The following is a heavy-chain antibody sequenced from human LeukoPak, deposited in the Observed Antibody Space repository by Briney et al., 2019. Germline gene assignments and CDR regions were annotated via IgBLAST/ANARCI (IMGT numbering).Heavy chain of an antibody. V-gene: IGHV4-34*01. CDR1: GGSFSGYF. Sequence: PSETLSLTCAVYGGSFSGYFWSWIRQPPGKGLEWIGEVNHSGSTNYNPSLKSRVTISADTSKNQFSLKLNSVTAADTAVYYCATAYHGYGDYWGQGTLVTVSS. D-gene: IGHD3-22*01. CDR2: VNHSGST. CDR3: ATAYHGYGDY. J-gene: IGHJ4*02.